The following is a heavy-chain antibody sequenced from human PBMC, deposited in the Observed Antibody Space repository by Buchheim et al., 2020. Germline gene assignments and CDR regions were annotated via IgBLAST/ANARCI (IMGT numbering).Heavy chain of an antibody. J-gene: IGHJ5*02. CDR1: GYTFTGYY. Sequence: QVQLVQSGAEVKKPGASVKVSCKASGYTFTGYYMHWVRQAPGQGLEWMGWINLNSGGTNYAQKFQGRVTMTRDTTISTAYMELSRLRSDDTAVYYCAREGTMIVVVRGYNWFDPWGQGTL. CDR2: INLNSGGT. D-gene: IGHD3-22*01. V-gene: IGHV1-2*02. CDR3: AREGTMIVVVRGYNWFDP.